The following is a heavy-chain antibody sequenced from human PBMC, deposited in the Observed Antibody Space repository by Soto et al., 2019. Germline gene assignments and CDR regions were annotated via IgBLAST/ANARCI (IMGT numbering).Heavy chain of an antibody. CDR1: GFSLRTSGVG. V-gene: IGHV2-5*01. CDR2: IYWNDDK. CDR3: AKSGSSGWYGWFDP. Sequence: SGPTLVNPTQTLALTCIFSGFSLRTSGVGVGWIRQPPGKALEWLGFIYWNDDKRYSPSLKSRLTITKDTSKNQVVLTMTNMDPVDTATYYCAKSGSSGWYGWFDPWGQGTLVTVSS. J-gene: IGHJ5*02. D-gene: IGHD6-19*01.